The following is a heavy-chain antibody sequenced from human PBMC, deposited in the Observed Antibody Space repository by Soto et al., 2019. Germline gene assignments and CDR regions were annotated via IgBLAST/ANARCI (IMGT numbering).Heavy chain of an antibody. CDR1: GGSISSGGYY. CDR3: ARLGNSGYYPTLFDY. D-gene: IGHD3-22*01. CDR2: IHYSGST. V-gene: IGHV4-31*03. Sequence: QVQLQESGPGLVKPSQTLSLTCTVSGGSISSGGYYWSWIRQHPGKGLEWIGYIHYSGSTHYNPSLKSRVTISVDTSKNQFSLKLSSVSVADTAVYYCARLGNSGYYPTLFDYWGQGTLVTVSS. J-gene: IGHJ4*02.